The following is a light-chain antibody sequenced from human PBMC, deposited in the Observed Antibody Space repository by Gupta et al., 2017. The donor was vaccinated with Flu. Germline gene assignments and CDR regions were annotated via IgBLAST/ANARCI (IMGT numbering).Light chain of an antibody. CDR1: SLGNKY. Sequence: SYEWTQPPSVSVSPGQKASITCSGDSLGNKYVSWYQQKSGQSPVLVIYQDIKRPSEIPERFSGSNTGDTATLTISGTQAVDEADYFCQTWDSSTVIFGGGTKLTVL. CDR3: QTWDSSTVI. J-gene: IGLJ2*01. V-gene: IGLV3-1*01. CDR2: QDI.